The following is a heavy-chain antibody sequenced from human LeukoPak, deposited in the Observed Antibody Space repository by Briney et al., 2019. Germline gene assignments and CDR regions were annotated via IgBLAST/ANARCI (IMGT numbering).Heavy chain of an antibody. CDR1: GFTFSSYG. CDR3: VRSITMFQH. CDR2: IRYDGSNK. V-gene: IGHV3-30*02. J-gene: IGHJ1*01. Sequence: GGSLRLSCAASGFTFSSYGMHWVRQAPGKGLEWVAFIRYDGSNKYYADSVKGRFTISRDNVKNYLFLQMNSLRAEDTALYYCVRSITMFQHWGQGTLVTVSS. D-gene: IGHD3-10*01.